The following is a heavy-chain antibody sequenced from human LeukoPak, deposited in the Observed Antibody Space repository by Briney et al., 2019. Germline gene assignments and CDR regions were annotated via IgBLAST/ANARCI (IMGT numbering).Heavy chain of an antibody. J-gene: IGHJ5*02. CDR1: GFTFSSYS. D-gene: IGHD1-26*01. V-gene: IGHV3-48*04. CDR3: ARAQAPGSSTRGHPFDP. Sequence: PGGSLRLSCAASGFTFSSYSMNWVRQAPGKGLEWLSYISSSIGTTYYADSLKGRFTISRDNAKNSLYLQMNSLRAEDTAVYYCARAQAPGSSTRGHPFDPWGQGTLVTVSS. CDR2: ISSSIGTT.